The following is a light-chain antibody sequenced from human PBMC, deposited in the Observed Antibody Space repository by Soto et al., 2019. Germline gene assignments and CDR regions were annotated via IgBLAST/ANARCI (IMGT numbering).Light chain of an antibody. CDR3: AAWEDSLNAVV. J-gene: IGLJ2*01. V-gene: IGLV1-44*01. Sequence: QSALTQPPSASGAPGQRVTISCSGSNSNIGTTTVNWYQHVPGTAPKLLIYSSSQRPSGVPDRFSGSRSGISASLAISGLESEDEADYYCAAWEDSLNAVVFGGGTKLTVL. CDR1: NSNIGTTT. CDR2: SSS.